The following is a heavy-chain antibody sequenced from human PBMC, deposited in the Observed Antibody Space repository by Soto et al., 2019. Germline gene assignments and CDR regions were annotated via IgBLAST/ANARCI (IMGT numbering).Heavy chain of an antibody. D-gene: IGHD6-6*01. V-gene: IGHV4-59*01. CDR2: IYYSGST. Sequence: SETLSLTCTVSGGSISSYYWSWIRQPPGKGLEWIGYIYYSGSTNYNPSLKSRVTISVDTSKNQFSLKLSSVTAADTAVYYCARRVTVAARPCAFDIWGQGTMVTVSS. CDR3: ARRVTVAARPCAFDI. J-gene: IGHJ3*02. CDR1: GGSISSYY.